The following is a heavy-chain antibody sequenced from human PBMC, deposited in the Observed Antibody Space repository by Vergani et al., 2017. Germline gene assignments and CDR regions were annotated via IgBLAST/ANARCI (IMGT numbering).Heavy chain of an antibody. CDR3: ARDVLGWTAFDY. CDR2: ISSSSSYI. V-gene: IGHV3-21*01. Sequence: EVQLVESGGGLVQPGGSLRLSCAASGFTFSSYSMNWVRQAPGKGLEWVSSISSSSSYIYYADSVKGRFTISRDNAKNSLYLQMNSLRAEDTAVYYCARDVLGWTAFDYWGQGTLVTVSS. CDR1: GFTFSSYS. J-gene: IGHJ4*02. D-gene: IGHD3/OR15-3a*01.